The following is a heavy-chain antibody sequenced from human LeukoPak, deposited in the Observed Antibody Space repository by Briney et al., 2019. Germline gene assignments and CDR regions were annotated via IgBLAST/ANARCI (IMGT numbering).Heavy chain of an antibody. CDR2: INSGGSA. CDR1: GFAVSAAY. V-gene: IGHV3-66*01. D-gene: IGHD2-2*01. Sequence: GGSLRLSCEASGFAVSAAYMSWVRQAPGKGLEWVSLINSGGSAYYADSVKGRFTISRDNAKNSLYLQMNSLRAEDTAFYHCARVHRYASSWDSLDYWGQGTLVTVSS. J-gene: IGHJ4*02. CDR3: ARVHRYASSWDSLDY.